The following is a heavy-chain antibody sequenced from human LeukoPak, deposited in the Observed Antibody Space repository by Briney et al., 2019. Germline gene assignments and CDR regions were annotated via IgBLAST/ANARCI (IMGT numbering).Heavy chain of an antibody. CDR3: ARVIESWFDP. CDR1: GGSISSSSYY. Sequence: SETLSLTCTVSGGSISSSSYYWGWIRQPPAKGLEWIGNIYYSGSTNYNPSLKSRVTISVDTSKNQFSLKLSSVTAADTAVYYCARVIESWFDPWGQGTLVTVSS. V-gene: IGHV4-39*07. J-gene: IGHJ5*02. CDR2: IYYSGST.